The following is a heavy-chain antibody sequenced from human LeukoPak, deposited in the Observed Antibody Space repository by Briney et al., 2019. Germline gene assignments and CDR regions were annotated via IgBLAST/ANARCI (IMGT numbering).Heavy chain of an antibody. CDR1: GFTFSSYA. CDR3: ARESADTYYYYMDV. CDR2: ISYDGSNK. V-gene: IGHV3-30*04. Sequence: RGSLRLSCVASGFTFSSYAMHWVRQAPGKGLEWVAVISYDGSNKYYADSVKGRFTISRDNSKNTLYLQMNSLRAEDTAVYYCARESADTYYYYMDVWGKGTTVTVSS. J-gene: IGHJ6*03. D-gene: IGHD3-3*01.